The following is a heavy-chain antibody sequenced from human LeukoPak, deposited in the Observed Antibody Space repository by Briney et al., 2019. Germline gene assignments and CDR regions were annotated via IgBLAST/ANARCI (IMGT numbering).Heavy chain of an antibody. V-gene: IGHV3-48*01. CDR1: GFTFSSYS. J-gene: IGHJ5*02. Sequence: GGSLRLSCAASGFTFSSYSMNWVRQAPGKGLEWVPYIGTSGSTIYYADSVKGRFTISRDNAKNSLSLQMNSLRAEDTAVYYCARGPPLFDPWGQGTLVTVSS. CDR3: ARGPPLFDP. CDR2: IGTSGSTI.